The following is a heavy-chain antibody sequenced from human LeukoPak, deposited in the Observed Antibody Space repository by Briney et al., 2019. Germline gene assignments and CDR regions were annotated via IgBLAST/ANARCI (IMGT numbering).Heavy chain of an antibody. CDR2: ISSSSSYI. V-gene: IGHV3-21*01. J-gene: IGHJ4*02. Sequence: KPGGSLRLSCAASGFTFSSYSMNWVRQAPGKGLEWVSSISSSSSYIYYADSVKGRLTISRDNAKNSLYLQMNSLRAEDTAVYYCARDLVGATGYWGQGTLVTVSS. CDR3: ARDLVGATGY. D-gene: IGHD1-26*01. CDR1: GFTFSSYS.